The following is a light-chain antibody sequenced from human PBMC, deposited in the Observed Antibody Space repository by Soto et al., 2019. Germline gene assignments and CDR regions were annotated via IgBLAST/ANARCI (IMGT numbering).Light chain of an antibody. CDR3: QRSGTLPPLT. CDR1: QSLSSSY. Sequence: EIVLTQSPGTLSLSPGERATLSCRASQSLSSSYLAWYQQKPGQAPRLLIYGASSRATGIPDRFSGSGSGTDFTLTISRLEPEDFAVYYCQRSGTLPPLTFAGGPKVAIK. J-gene: IGKJ4*01. V-gene: IGKV3-20*01. CDR2: GAS.